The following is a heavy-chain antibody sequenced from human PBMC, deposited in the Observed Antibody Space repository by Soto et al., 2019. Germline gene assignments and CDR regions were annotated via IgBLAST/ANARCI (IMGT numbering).Heavy chain of an antibody. J-gene: IGHJ6*02. Sequence: QVQLQESSPGLVKPSGTLSLTCAVSGGSISSSNWWSWVRQPPGKGLEWMGEIYHSGSTNYNPSHKCRVTISVDKSKNQFSLKLSSVTAADTAVYYCARGHCSSTSCSFAFFSDYYGIDVWGQGTTVTVSS. CDR1: GGSISSSNW. V-gene: IGHV4-4*02. CDR2: IYHSGST. D-gene: IGHD2-2*01. CDR3: ARGHCSSTSCSFAFFSDYYGIDV.